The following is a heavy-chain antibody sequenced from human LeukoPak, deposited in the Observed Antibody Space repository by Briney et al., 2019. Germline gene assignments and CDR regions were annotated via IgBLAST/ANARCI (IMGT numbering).Heavy chain of an antibody. J-gene: IGHJ4*02. CDR3: ANDWGTYGDYVHY. D-gene: IGHD4-17*01. V-gene: IGHV3-23*01. CDR2: ISASGAET. Sequence: GGSQRLSCTASGFSFSRNTFNWVRQAPGKGLEWISTISASGAETFYAASVRGRFTISRDSSKNTLYLQMHRLRAEHTAVYYCANDWGTYGDYVHYWRQGPLVTVPS. CDR1: GFSFSRNT.